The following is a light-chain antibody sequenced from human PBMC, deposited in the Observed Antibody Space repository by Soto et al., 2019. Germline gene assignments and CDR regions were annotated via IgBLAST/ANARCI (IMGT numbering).Light chain of an antibody. CDR3: QQTYSLVT. J-gene: IGKJ4*01. CDR2: TAS. Sequence: DIQMTQSPSSLSASVGDKVTITCRASQSIGIFLSWYQQKPGKAPQRLIYTASSLPSGVPSRFSASGSGTDFTLTIRSLQAEDFATYYCQQTYSLVTFGGGTKVEIK. CDR1: QSIGIF. V-gene: IGKV1-39*01.